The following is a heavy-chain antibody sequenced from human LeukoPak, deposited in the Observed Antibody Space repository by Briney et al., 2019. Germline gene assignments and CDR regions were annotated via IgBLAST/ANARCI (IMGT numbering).Heavy chain of an antibody. J-gene: IGHJ6*02. V-gene: IGHV4-59*01. Sequence: SETLSLTCTVSGGSISSYYWSWIRQPPGKGLEWIGYIYYSGSTNYNPTLKSRVTISVDTSKNQFSLKLSSVTAADTAVYYCARDGDSSSWYGPYYYYGMDVWGQGTTVTVSS. CDR2: IYYSGST. CDR1: GGSISSYY. CDR3: ARDGDSSSWYGPYYYYGMDV. D-gene: IGHD6-13*01.